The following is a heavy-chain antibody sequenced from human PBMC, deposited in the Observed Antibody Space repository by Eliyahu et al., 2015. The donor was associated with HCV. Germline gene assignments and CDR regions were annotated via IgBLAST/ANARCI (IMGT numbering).Heavy chain of an antibody. V-gene: IGHV1-69*01. J-gene: IGHJ3*01. CDR3: ARGGSGTSAFDL. D-gene: IGHD3-10*01. CDR1: GGALRNYA. CDR2: VVPVFGTI. Sequence: LVQSGAEVKKPGSSMKVSCKTSGGALRNYAISWVRQAPGQGLEWMGGVVPVFGTISYAQRIQGRATIIADESTNTVYMEMSSLTSGDTAIYYCARGGSGTSAFDLWGQGAMVTVTS.